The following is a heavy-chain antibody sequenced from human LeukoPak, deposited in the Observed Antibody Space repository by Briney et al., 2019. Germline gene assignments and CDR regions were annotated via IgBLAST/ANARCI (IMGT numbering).Heavy chain of an antibody. V-gene: IGHV1-8*03. CDR1: GYTFTSYD. D-gene: IGHD6-13*01. CDR2: MNPNSGNT. J-gene: IGHJ6*03. CDR3: AREGYSSSWDYYYYMDV. Sequence: GASVKVSCKASGYTFTSYDINWVRQATGQGLEWMGWMNPNSGNTGYAQKFQGRVTITRNTSISTAYMELSSLRSEDTAVYYCAREGYSSSWDYYYYMDVWGKGTTVTVSS.